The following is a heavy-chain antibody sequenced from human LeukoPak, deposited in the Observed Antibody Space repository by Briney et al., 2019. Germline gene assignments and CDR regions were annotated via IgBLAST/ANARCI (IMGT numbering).Heavy chain of an antibody. CDR2: LIRIGITT. CDR1: GSTFSNSA. V-gene: IGHV3-23*01. CDR3: ARGIYSSGWSYFDY. D-gene: IGHD6-19*01. Sequence: GGSLRLSCAASGSTFSNSAMSWVRQAPGKGLEWVSTLIRIGITTYYADSVKGRFTISRDNYKNTLYLQMNSLRAEDTAVYYCARGIYSSGWSYFDYWGHGTLVTVSS. J-gene: IGHJ4*01.